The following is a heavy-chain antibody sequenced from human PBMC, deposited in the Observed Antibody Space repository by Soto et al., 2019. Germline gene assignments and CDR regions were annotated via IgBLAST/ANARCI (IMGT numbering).Heavy chain of an antibody. Sequence: VQLVQSGAEVKEPGASVRVSCKASGYTFSNFDIHWVRQASGQGLEWMGWMNPNSGNTGYPQKFQGRVTMTSNTSISTAYMEVSSLRSEDTSVYYCARSPRRVEESAYAGGWCDSWVQGTLVTVSS. CDR1: GYTFSNFD. J-gene: IGHJ5*01. D-gene: IGHD5-12*01. V-gene: IGHV1-8*01. CDR2: MNPNSGNT. CDR3: ARSPRRVEESAYAGGWCDS.